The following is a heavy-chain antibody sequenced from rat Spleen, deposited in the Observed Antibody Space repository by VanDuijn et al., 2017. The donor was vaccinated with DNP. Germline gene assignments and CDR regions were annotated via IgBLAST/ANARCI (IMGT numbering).Heavy chain of an antibody. D-gene: IGHD1-10*01. CDR1: GFTFSNYD. Sequence: EVQLVESGGGLVRPGRSLKLSCAASGFTFSNYDMAWVRQAPTKGLEWVATITNTGTRTFYSDPVRGRFTVSRDNAESRLYLQLNSLKSEDTATYYGARHNYNFDYWGQGVMVTVSS. J-gene: IGHJ2*01. CDR2: ITNTGTRT. V-gene: IGHV5-29*01. CDR3: ARHNYNFDY.